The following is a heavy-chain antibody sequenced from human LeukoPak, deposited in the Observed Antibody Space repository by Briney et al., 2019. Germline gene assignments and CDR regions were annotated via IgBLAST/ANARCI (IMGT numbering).Heavy chain of an antibody. CDR2: ISWNSGSI. CDR3: AKAIEWELLRGFDY. J-gene: IGHJ4*02. CDR1: GFTFDDYA. Sequence: GGSLRLSCAASGFTFDDYAMHWVRQAPGKGLEWVPGISWNSGSIGYADSVKGRFTISRDNAKNSLYLQMNSLRAEDTALYYCAKAIEWELLRGFDYWGQGTLVTVSS. D-gene: IGHD1-26*01. V-gene: IGHV3-9*01.